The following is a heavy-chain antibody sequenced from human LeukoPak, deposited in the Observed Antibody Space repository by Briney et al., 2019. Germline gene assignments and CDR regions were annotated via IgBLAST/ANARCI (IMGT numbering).Heavy chain of an antibody. J-gene: IGHJ6*03. CDR2: ISSSGSTI. V-gene: IGHV3-11*04. CDR3: ARGDIVVVPAAMVSSQNYYYYYMDV. CDR1: GLTFSDYY. D-gene: IGHD2-2*01. Sequence: GGSLRLSCAASGLTFSDYYMSWIRQAPGKGLEWVSYISSSGSTIYYADSVKGRFTISRDNAKNSLYLQMNSLRAEDTAVYYCARGDIVVVPAAMVSSQNYYYYYMDVWGKGTTVTVSS.